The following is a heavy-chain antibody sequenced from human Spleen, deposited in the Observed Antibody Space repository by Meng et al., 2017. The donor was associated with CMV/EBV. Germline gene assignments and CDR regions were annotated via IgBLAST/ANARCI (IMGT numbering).Heavy chain of an antibody. CDR2: IIPIFGTA. D-gene: IGHD5-24*01. CDR1: GGTFSNYG. J-gene: IGHJ4*02. Sequence: CKASGGTFSNYGVNWVRQAPGQGLEWMGGIIPIFGTANYAQKFQGRVTITTDESTTTAYMELSSLRFDDTAVYYCSSGRDAYNHFDYWGRGTLVTVSS. CDR3: SSGRDAYNHFDY. V-gene: IGHV1-69*05.